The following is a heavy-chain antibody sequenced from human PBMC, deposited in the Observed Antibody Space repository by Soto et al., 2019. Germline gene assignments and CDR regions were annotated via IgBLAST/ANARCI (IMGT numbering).Heavy chain of an antibody. V-gene: IGHV6-1*01. J-gene: IGHJ5*02. CDR3: ARGFRGFDP. CDR2: TYYRSKWYN. CDR1: VDSVSSNSAV. D-gene: IGHD3-10*01. Sequence: VQLQQSGPGLVKPSQTLSLTCAISVDSVSSNSAVWNCIRQSTSIGIECLGRTYYRSKWYNDYAVSVTSLINIIPYTSKNQFSLQLNSMTPADTAVYYCARGFRGFDPWGQGTLVTVSS.